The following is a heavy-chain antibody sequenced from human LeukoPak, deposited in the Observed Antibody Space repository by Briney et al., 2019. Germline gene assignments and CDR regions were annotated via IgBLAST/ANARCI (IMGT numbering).Heavy chain of an antibody. Sequence: ASVKVSCKASGYTFTGYYIHWVRQAPGQGLEWMGRINPKSGGTKSAQKFRDRVTMTRDTSIGTVYMELSRLRSDDTAVYYCATFMILDEGDFDIWGQGTMVIVSS. CDR3: ATFMILDEGDFDI. J-gene: IGHJ3*02. CDR2: INPKSGGT. V-gene: IGHV1-2*06. D-gene: IGHD3-16*01. CDR1: GYTFTGYY.